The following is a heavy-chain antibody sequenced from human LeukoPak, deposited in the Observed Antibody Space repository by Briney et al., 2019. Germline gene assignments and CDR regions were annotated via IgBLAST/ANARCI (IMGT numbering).Heavy chain of an antibody. CDR1: GFSFSTKW. V-gene: IGHV3-23*01. Sequence: GGSLRLSCAASGFSFSTKWMHWVRQVPGKGLEWVSSISGSGGGSDYADSVKGRFTISRDNSKNTLYLQMNSLRAEDTAIYYCAKNSGGYFTPFDYWGQGTLVTVSS. CDR3: AKNSGGYFTPFDY. J-gene: IGHJ4*02. D-gene: IGHD1-26*01. CDR2: ISGSGGGS.